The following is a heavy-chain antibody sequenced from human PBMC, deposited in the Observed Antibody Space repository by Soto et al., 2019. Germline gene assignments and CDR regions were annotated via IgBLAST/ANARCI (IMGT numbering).Heavy chain of an antibody. J-gene: IGHJ4*02. V-gene: IGHV6-1*01. CDR1: GDSVSSDSVA. Sequence: SQTLSLTCAISGDSVSSDSVAWNWIRQSPSRGLEWLGRTLYRSKWYYEYAGSVRSRITINPDTSNNQFSLQLNSVTPEDTAVYYCARGARRTIDFWGQGTLVTVSS. CDR2: TLYRSKWYY. CDR3: ARGARRTIDF.